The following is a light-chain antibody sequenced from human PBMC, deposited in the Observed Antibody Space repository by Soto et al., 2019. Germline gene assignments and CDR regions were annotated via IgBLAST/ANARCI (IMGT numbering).Light chain of an antibody. J-gene: IGKJ4*01. CDR2: AAS. CDR3: QQLNTYPPIA. V-gene: IGKV1-9*01. CDR1: QGISSY. Sequence: DIQLTQSPSFLSASVGDRVTITCRASQGISSYLAWYQQKPGKAPKLLIYAASTLQRGVPSRFSGSGSGTEFTLTISSLQPKDFAIYYCQQLNTYPPIAFGGGTKVEIK.